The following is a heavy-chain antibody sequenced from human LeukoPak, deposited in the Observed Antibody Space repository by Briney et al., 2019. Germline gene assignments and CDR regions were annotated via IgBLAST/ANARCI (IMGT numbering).Heavy chain of an antibody. CDR3: VRDFTRAHYSATQYSFDY. V-gene: IGHV3-74*01. CDR1: PSTSRPYS. D-gene: IGHD5-12*01. J-gene: IGHJ4*02. Sequence: GRSLSLSCTPTPSTSRPYSLHTFTLAPGNGPVWMSRINGNWTTTHYPHSLKHRLTIPKYNAKNTRYQQMNSLIGEDTASHYFVRDFTRAHYSATQYSFDYWGQGTLVTVSS. CDR2: INGNWTTT.